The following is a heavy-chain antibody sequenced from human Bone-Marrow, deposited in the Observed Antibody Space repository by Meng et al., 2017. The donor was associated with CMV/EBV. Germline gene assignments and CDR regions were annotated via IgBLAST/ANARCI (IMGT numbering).Heavy chain of an antibody. CDR2: THYSGST. Sequence: SETLSLTCTVPGGSISSYYWSWIRQPPGKGLEWIGYTHYSGSTNYNPSLKSRVTISVDTSKTQFSLKLSSVTVADTAVYYCARTVAYDFWSGYGYYYYGMDVWGQGTTVTVSS. J-gene: IGHJ6*02. D-gene: IGHD3-3*01. V-gene: IGHV4-59*01. CDR3: ARTVAYDFWSGYGYYYYGMDV. CDR1: GGSISSYY.